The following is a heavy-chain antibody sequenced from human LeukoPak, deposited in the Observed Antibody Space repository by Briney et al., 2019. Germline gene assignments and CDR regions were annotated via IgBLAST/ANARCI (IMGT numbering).Heavy chain of an antibody. J-gene: IGHJ4*02. D-gene: IGHD1-20*01. CDR3: AKDISGTPYFDY. Sequence: QPGGSLRLSCAASGFTFSSYAMSWVRQAPGKGLEWVSAIIGSGGSTYYADSVKGRFTIYRDNSKNTLYLQMNSLRAEDTAVYYCAKDISGTPYFDYWGQGTLVTVSS. CDR1: GFTFSSYA. CDR2: IIGSGGST. V-gene: IGHV3-23*01.